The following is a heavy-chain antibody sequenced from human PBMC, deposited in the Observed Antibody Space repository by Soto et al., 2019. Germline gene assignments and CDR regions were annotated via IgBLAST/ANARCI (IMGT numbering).Heavy chain of an antibody. CDR1: GGTFNSYT. Sequence: QVQLVQSGAEVKKPGSSVKVSCKASGGTFNSYTISWVRQAPGQGLQWMGRIIPTLGLRNYAQDFQDRVTITADKSTDTAYMELSSLRSEDTAVYYCAFDVALAVVFFHHWGQGTLVTVSS. V-gene: IGHV1-69*02. D-gene: IGHD2-15*01. J-gene: IGHJ4*02. CDR2: IIPTLGLR. CDR3: AFDVALAVVFFHH.